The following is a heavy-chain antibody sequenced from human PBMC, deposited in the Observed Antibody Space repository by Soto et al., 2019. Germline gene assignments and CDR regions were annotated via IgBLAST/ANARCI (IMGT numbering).Heavy chain of an antibody. D-gene: IGHD1-26*01. CDR1: GGSISSYY. Sequence: SETLSLTCTVSGGSISSYYWSWIRQPPGKGLEWIGYIYYSGSTNYNPSLKSRVTISVDTSKNQFSLKLSSVTAADTAVYYCARNPTEWELDYWGQGTLVTVSS. V-gene: IGHV4-59*01. J-gene: IGHJ4*02. CDR3: ARNPTEWELDY. CDR2: IYYSGST.